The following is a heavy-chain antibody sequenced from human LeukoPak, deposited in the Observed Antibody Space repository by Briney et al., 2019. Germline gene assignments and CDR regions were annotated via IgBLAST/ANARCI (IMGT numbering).Heavy chain of an antibody. V-gene: IGHV1-69*13. D-gene: IGHD2-2*01. CDR3: AREGRDSTPNNWFDP. CDR2: IIPIFGTA. Sequence: SVKVSCKASGGTFSSYAISWVRQAPGQGLEWMGGIIPIFGTANYAQKFQGRVTITADESTSTAYMELSSLRSEDTAVYYCAREGRDSTPNNWFDPWGQGTLVTVSS. CDR1: GGTFSSYA. J-gene: IGHJ5*02.